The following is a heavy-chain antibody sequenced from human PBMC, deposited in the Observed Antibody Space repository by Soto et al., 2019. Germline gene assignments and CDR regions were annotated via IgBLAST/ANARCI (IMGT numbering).Heavy chain of an antibody. CDR1: GGSISGYY. CDR2: IYYSGST. D-gene: IGHD2-15*01. CDR3: ARGYCSGGTCYSRVFDY. V-gene: IGHV4-59*08. J-gene: IGHJ4*02. Sequence: SETLSLTCTVSGGSISGYYWNWIRQPPGKGLEWIGYIYYSGSTSYNPSLKSRVTILSDASKSQFSLKLTSVTAADTAVYYCARGYCSGGTCYSRVFDYWGQGTLVTVSS.